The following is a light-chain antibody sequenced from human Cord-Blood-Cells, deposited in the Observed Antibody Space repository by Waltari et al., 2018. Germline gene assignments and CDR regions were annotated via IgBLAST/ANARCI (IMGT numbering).Light chain of an antibody. CDR1: QGVSSY. V-gene: IGKV3-11*01. Sequence: EIVLTQSPATLSLSPGERATLSCRASQGVSSYLAWFQPKPGQAPRLLIYDASNRATGIPARVSGSRSGTDFTLTISSLEPEDFAVYYCQQRSNWLTFGGGTKVESK. CDR2: DAS. CDR3: QQRSNWLT. J-gene: IGKJ4*01.